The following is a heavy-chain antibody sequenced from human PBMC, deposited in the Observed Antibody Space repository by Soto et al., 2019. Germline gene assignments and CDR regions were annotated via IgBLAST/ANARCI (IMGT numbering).Heavy chain of an antibody. J-gene: IGHJ4*02. Sequence: ASVKVSCKVSGYTLTELSMHWVRQAPGKGLEWMGGFDPEDGETIYAQKFQGRVTMTEDTSTDTAYMELSSLRSEDTAAYYCATGDAAAAPGLGPYYFDYWGQGTLVTVSS. CDR2: FDPEDGET. V-gene: IGHV1-24*01. CDR1: GYTLTELS. CDR3: ATGDAAAAPGLGPYYFDY. D-gene: IGHD6-13*01.